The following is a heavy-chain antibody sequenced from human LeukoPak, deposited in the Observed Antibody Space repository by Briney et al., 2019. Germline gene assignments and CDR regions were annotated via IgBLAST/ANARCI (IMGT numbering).Heavy chain of an antibody. J-gene: IGHJ4*02. V-gene: IGHV3-23*01. D-gene: IGHD2-15*01. CDR2: ISGSGGST. CDR3: AKGVGYCSGGSCQQFDY. Sequence: GGSLRLSCAASGFTFSSYGMSWVRQAPGKGLKWVSAISGSGGSTYYADSVKGRITISRDNSKNTLYLQMNSLRAEDTAVYYCAKGVGYCSGGSCQQFDYWGQGTLVTVSS. CDR1: GFTFSSYG.